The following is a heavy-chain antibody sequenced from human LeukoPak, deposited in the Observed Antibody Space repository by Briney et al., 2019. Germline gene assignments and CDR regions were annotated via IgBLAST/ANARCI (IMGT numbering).Heavy chain of an antibody. CDR2: INPSGGST. Sequence: ASVKVSCKASGYTFTSYYMHWVRQAPGQGLEWMGIINPSGGSTSYAQKFQGRVTMTRDTSTSTVYMELSSLRSEDTAVYYYARGSGWQRNNKEYFQHWGQGTLVTVSS. CDR1: GYTFTSYY. J-gene: IGHJ1*01. V-gene: IGHV1-46*01. D-gene: IGHD6-19*01. CDR3: ARGSGWQRNNKEYFQH.